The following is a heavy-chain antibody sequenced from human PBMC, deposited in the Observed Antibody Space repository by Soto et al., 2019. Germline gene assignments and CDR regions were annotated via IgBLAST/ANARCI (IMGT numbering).Heavy chain of an antibody. J-gene: IGHJ5*01. CDR1: GYNFTAFW. CDR2: IDPSDSYT. CDR3: ARVHKNWFDS. V-gene: IGHV5-10-1*04. Sequence: PGESLKISCQASGYNFTAFWIHWVRQMPGKGLEWLGKIDPSDSYTNYSPSFEGQVTISTDNSITTAYLQWSSLRASDTALYFCARVHKNWFDSWAQGTMVTVSS.